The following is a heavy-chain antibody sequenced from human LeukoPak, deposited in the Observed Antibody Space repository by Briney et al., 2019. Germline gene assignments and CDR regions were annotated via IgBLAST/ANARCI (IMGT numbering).Heavy chain of an antibody. Sequence: GGSLRLSCAASGFTFSSYSMNWVRQAPGKGLEWVSSISSSSYIYYADSVKGRFTISRDNAKNSLYLQMNSLRAEDTAVYYCARVSRTDYSSSWYFDAFDIWGQGTMVTVSS. V-gene: IGHV3-21*01. CDR1: GFTFSSYS. J-gene: IGHJ3*02. CDR2: ISSSSYI. D-gene: IGHD6-13*01. CDR3: ARVSRTDYSSSWYFDAFDI.